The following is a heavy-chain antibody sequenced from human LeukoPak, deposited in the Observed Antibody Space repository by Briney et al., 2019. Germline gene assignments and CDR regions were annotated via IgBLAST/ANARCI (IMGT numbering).Heavy chain of an antibody. CDR2: INSDGSIT. J-gene: IGHJ4*02. D-gene: IGHD3-16*01. CDR1: GFTFSSYW. CDR3: ASGGSTRADY. Sequence: GGSLRLSCVASGFTFSSYWMHWVRQTPGKGLVWVSRINSDGSITSYADSVRGRFTISRDNAKNTLYLQMNSLRNDDTSVYYCASGGSTRADYWGQGTLVTVSS. V-gene: IGHV3-74*01.